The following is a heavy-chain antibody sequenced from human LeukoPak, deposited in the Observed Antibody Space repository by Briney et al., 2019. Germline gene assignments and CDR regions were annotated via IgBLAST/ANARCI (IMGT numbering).Heavy chain of an antibody. CDR1: GYTFTSYA. J-gene: IGHJ3*02. CDR2: INTNTGNP. Sequence: ASVKVSCKASGYTFTSYAMNWVRQAPGQGLEWMGRINTNTGNPTYAQGFTGRFVFSLDTSVSTAYLQISSLKAEDTAVYYCARARSGWPHDAFDIWGQGTMVTVSS. CDR3: ARARSGWPHDAFDI. D-gene: IGHD6-19*01. V-gene: IGHV7-4-1*02.